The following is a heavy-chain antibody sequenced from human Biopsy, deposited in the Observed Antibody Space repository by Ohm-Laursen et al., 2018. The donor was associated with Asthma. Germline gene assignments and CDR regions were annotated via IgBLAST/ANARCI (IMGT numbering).Heavy chain of an antibody. CDR1: GFTFSSYV. J-gene: IGHJ3*02. D-gene: IGHD1-1*01. CDR2: ISYDGSNK. CDR3: AKESGSNYAFDI. V-gene: IGHV3-30*18. Sequence: SSLRLSCAPSGFTFSSYVMHWVRQAPGKGLEWVAVISYDGSNKYYADSVKGRFTISRDNSKNTLYLQMNNLRAEDTDVYYCAKESGSNYAFDIWGQGTMVTVSS.